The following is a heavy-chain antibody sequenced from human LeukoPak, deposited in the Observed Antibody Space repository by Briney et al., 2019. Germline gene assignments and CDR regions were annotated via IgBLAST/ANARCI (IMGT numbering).Heavy chain of an antibody. V-gene: IGHV3-23*01. CDR2: ISGSGGST. J-gene: IGHJ4*02. CDR3: AKVPYESNNYYHDF. D-gene: IGHD3-22*01. Sequence: GGSLRLSCAASGFTFSSSAMSWVRQAPGRGLEWVSVISGSGGSTYYADFVRGQFIISRDNSKNTLHLQMNSLRAEDSAVYYCAKVPYESNNYYHDFWGQGTLVTVSS. CDR1: GFTFSSSA.